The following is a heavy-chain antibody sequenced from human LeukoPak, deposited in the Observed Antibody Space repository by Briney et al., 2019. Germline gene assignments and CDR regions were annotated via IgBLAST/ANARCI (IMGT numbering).Heavy chain of an antibody. D-gene: IGHD3-10*01. Sequence: ASVKVSCTASGYTFTSYAMHWVRQAPGQRLEWLGWMSPTSGDTGYAEEFQGRVTMTRDISKNTAYMELTGLTSGDTAIYYCARGESALWFGEVNPWGQGTLVVVSS. CDR3: ARGESALWFGEVNP. CDR2: MSPTSGDT. J-gene: IGHJ4*02. CDR1: GYTFTSYA. V-gene: IGHV1-8*02.